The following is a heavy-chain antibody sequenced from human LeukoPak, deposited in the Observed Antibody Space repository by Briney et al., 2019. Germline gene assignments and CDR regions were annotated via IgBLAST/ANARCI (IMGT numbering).Heavy chain of an antibody. V-gene: IGHV4-39*01. CDR3: ARHLRGGSIWFDY. CDR1: GGSISSGSYY. J-gene: IGHJ4*02. CDR2: ISYSGTT. Sequence: SETLPLTCTVSGGSISSGSYYWGWVRQPRGKGLEWIGSISYSGTTYYNLSLKSRVTLSVDTSKNQFSLKLSSVTAADTALYYCARHLRGGSIWFDYWGQGTLVTVSS. D-gene: IGHD6-13*01.